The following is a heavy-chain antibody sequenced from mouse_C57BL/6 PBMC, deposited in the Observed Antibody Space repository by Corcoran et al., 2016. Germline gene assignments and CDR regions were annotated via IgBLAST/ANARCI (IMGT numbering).Heavy chain of an antibody. CDR3: ARSRYYGSSYTMDY. Sequence: EVQLQQSGPELVKPGASVKISCKASGYTFTDYYMNWVKQSHGKSLEWIGDINPNNGGTSYNQKFKGKATLTVDKSSSTAYMELRSLTSEDSAVYYCARSRYYGSSYTMDYWGQGTTLTVSS. CDR2: INPNNGGT. CDR1: GYTFTDYY. J-gene: IGHJ2*01. V-gene: IGHV1-26*01. D-gene: IGHD1-1*01.